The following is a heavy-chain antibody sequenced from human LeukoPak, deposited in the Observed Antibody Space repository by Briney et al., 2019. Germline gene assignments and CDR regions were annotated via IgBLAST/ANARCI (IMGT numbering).Heavy chain of an antibody. Sequence: ASVKVSCKASGYTFTGYYMHWVRQAPGQGLEWMGWINPNSGGTNYAQKFQGRVTMARDTSISTAYMELSRLRSDDTAVYYCARAPFFGAAATILIWGQGTMVTVSS. CDR2: INPNSGGT. V-gene: IGHV1-2*02. D-gene: IGHD2-15*01. J-gene: IGHJ3*02. CDR3: ARAPFFGAAATILI. CDR1: GYTFTGYY.